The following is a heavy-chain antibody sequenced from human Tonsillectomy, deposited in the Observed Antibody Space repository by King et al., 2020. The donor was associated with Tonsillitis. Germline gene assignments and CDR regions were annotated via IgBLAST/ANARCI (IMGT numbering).Heavy chain of an antibody. CDR2: ISSSSSYI. Sequence: QLVQSGGGLVKPGGSLRLSCAASGFTFSSYSMNWVRQAPGKGLEWVSSISSSSSYIYYADSVKGRFTISRDNAKNSLYLQVNSLRAEDTAVYYCASVARGDPGWYFDLWGRGTLVTVSS. V-gene: IGHV3-21*01. CDR3: ASVARGDPGWYFDL. D-gene: IGHD2-21*01. J-gene: IGHJ2*01. CDR1: GFTFSSYS.